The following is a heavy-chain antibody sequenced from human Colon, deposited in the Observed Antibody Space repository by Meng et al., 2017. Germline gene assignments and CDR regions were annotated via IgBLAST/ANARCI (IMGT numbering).Heavy chain of an antibody. J-gene: IGHJ4*02. CDR2: ISEGGGT. CDR3: ARGQGFLLHYFDN. D-gene: IGHD3-22*01. CDR1: GGSVSRDF. V-gene: IGHV4-34*01. Sequence: QGKLQQLCARLLKPSETLSLSCDVYGGSVSRDFCSWIRQTPGKGMEWIGGISEGGGTLYNPSLKSRVFISVDTSNSELTLKLTSVTDADTGVYYCARGQGFLLHYFDNWGQGTLVTVSS.